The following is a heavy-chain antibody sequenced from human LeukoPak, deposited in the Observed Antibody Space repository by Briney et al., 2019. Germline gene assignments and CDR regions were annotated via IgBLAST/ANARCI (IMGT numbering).Heavy chain of an antibody. CDR3: ARLGPVTKDHYCDY. CDR1: GFSFTTYW. Sequence: GGSLRLSCAASGFSFTTYWMGWVRQPPGKGLEWVANINQDESSQYYVDAVRDRFTISRDNAKNSLNLQMNSLRGEDTAVYFCARLGPVTKDHYCDYWGQGTLVTVSS. D-gene: IGHD4-17*01. CDR2: INQDESSQ. V-gene: IGHV3-7*01. J-gene: IGHJ4*02.